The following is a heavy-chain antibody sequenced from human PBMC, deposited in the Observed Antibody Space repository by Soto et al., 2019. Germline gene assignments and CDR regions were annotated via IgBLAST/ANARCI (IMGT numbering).Heavy chain of an antibody. Sequence: SETLSLTCTVSGDSISSFGNYWSWIRQYPGKGLEWIGYIYHSGSTYYNPSLKSRVSLTVDPSRNQFSLNLNSVTAADTAVYYCARTTTGGSGTSDYWGQGTQVTVS. CDR1: GDSISSFGNY. CDR3: ARTTTGGSGTSDY. D-gene: IGHD3-10*01. J-gene: IGHJ4*02. V-gene: IGHV4-31*03. CDR2: IYHSGST.